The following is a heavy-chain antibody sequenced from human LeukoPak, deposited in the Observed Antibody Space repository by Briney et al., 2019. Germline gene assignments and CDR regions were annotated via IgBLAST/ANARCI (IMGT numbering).Heavy chain of an antibody. CDR1: GGSISSGGYY. CDR3: ARDNYYDSSGYYPFDY. D-gene: IGHD3-22*01. CDR2: IYYSGST. J-gene: IGHJ4*02. Sequence: PSETLSLTCTVSGGSISSGGYYWSWIRQHPGKGLEWIGYIYYSGSTYYNPSLKSRVTISVDTSKNQFSLKLSSVTAADTAVYYCARDNYYDSSGYYPFDYWGQGTLVTVSS. V-gene: IGHV4-31*03.